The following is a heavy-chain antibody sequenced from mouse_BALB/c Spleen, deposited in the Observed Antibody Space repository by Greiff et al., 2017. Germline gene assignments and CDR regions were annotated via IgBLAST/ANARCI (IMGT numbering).Heavy chain of an antibody. V-gene: IGHV5-6*02. CDR3: ARHYYGTYWYFDV. J-gene: IGHJ1*01. D-gene: IGHD1-1*01. CDR2: ISSGGSYT. Sequence: EVKLVESGGDLVKPGGSLKLSYAASGFTFSSYGMSWVRQTPDKRLEWVATISSGGSYTYYPDSVKGRFTISRDNAKNTLYLQMSSLKSEDTAMYYCARHYYGTYWYFDVWGAGTTVTVSS. CDR1: GFTFSSYG.